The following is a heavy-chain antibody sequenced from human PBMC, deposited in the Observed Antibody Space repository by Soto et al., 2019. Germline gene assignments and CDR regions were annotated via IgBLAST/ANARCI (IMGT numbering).Heavy chain of an antibody. CDR2: IWYDGSNK. CDR1: GFTFSSYG. Sequence: GGSLRLSCAASGFTFSSYGMHWVRQAPGKGLERGAVIWYDGSNKYYADSVKGRFTISRDNSKNTLYLQMNSLRAEDTAVYYCARDGGWRYGYPVPPNSTVLWGQGPLVTLAS. CDR3: ARDGGWRYGYPVPPNSTVL. J-gene: IGHJ4*02. D-gene: IGHD6-19*01. V-gene: IGHV3-33*01.